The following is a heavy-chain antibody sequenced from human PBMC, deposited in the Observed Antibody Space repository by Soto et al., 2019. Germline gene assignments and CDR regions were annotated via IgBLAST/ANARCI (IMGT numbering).Heavy chain of an antibody. Sequence: QVQLVQSATEVKKAGASVKVSCKASGYTFSTYGITWVRQDPGQGLEWMGWISASNGDTYYAEKFRDRVTLTTDTSTSTAYMELRSLTSGDTAVFYCARVAVDREGSTSPFDYWGQGTLVTVSS. V-gene: IGHV1-18*01. CDR2: ISASNGDT. CDR1: GYTFSTYG. CDR3: ARVAVDREGSTSPFDY. D-gene: IGHD3-10*01. J-gene: IGHJ4*02.